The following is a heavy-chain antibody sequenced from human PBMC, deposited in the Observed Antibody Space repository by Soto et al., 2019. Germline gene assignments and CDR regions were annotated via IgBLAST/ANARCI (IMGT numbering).Heavy chain of an antibody. CDR2: IYYSGST. Sequence: SETLSLTCTVSGGSISSYYWSWIRQPPGKGLEWIGYIYYSGSTNYNPSLKSRVTISVDTSKNQFSLKLSSVTAADTAVYYCARAQRAESGFGENWGQGTLVTVSS. D-gene: IGHD3-10*01. CDR3: ARAQRAESGFGEN. CDR1: GGSISSYY. V-gene: IGHV4-59*01. J-gene: IGHJ4*02.